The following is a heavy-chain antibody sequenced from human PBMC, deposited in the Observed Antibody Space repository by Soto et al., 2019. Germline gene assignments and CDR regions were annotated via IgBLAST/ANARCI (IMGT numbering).Heavy chain of an antibody. CDR2: ISSSSYI. J-gene: IGHJ6*03. Sequence: GGSLRLSCAASGFTFSSYSMNWVRQAPGKGLEWVSSISSSSYIYYADSVKGRFTISRDNAKNSLYLQMNSLRAEDTAVYYCARDEGAYSSSSGSYYYYMDVWGKGTTVTVSS. D-gene: IGHD6-6*01. V-gene: IGHV3-21*01. CDR3: ARDEGAYSSSSGSYYYYMDV. CDR1: GFTFSSYS.